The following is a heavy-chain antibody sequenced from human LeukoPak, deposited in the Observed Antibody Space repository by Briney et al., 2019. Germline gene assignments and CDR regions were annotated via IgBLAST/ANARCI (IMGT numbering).Heavy chain of an antibody. D-gene: IGHD5-18*01. V-gene: IGHV1-2*06. CDR2: INPNSGGT. J-gene: IGHJ6*03. Sequence: ASVKVSCKASGYTFTAYYIQWVRQAPGEGLEWMGRINPNSGGTNYAQKFQGRVTMTSDASISTAYMELSRLRSDDTAVYYCARGPQVDTAMVTWGYYYYYYMDVWGKGTTVTVSS. CDR1: GYTFTAYY. CDR3: ARGPQVDTAMVTWGYYYYYYMDV.